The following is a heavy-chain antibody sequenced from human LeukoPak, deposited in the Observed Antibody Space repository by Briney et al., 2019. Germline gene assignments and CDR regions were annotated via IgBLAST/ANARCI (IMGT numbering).Heavy chain of an antibody. CDR3: ARVARGRAPVDY. CDR1: GGSIGSYY. J-gene: IGHJ4*02. CDR2: TYYSGST. V-gene: IGHV4-59*01. Sequence: PSETLSLTCTVSGGSIGSYYWSWLRQPPGKGLEWIGDTYYSGSTYYNPSLKSRVTISVDTSRNQFSLKLTSVTAADTAVYYCARVARGRAPVDYWGEGTLVTVSS. D-gene: IGHD2-2*01.